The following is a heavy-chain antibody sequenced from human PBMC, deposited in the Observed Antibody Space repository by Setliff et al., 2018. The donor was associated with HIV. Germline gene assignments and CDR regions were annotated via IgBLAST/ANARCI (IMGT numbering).Heavy chain of an antibody. CDR3: ARGGALSGFFFSNWLDP. V-gene: IGHV1-2*02. Sequence: ASVKVSCKASGYTLTGYYMHWVRLAPGLGLEWMGWINPHSGNTDFAQRFQGRITMTRDTSINTVYMDLSRLTSDDTGIYYCARGGALSGFFFSNWLDPWGQGTLVTSPQ. CDR2: INPHSGNT. J-gene: IGHJ5*02. CDR1: GYTLTGYY. D-gene: IGHD6-19*01.